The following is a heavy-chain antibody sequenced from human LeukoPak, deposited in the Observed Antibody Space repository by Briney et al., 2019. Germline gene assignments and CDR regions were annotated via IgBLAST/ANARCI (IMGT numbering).Heavy chain of an antibody. J-gene: IGHJ3*02. D-gene: IGHD1-26*01. V-gene: IGHV4-39*07. CDR3: ARRGGSPLGAFDI. Sequence: SETLSLTCTVYGGSISSSSYYWGWIRQPPGKGLEWIGSIYYSGSTYYNPSLKSRVTISVDTSKNQFSLKLSSVTAADTAVYYCARRGGSPLGAFDIWGQGTMVTVSS. CDR2: IYYSGST. CDR1: GGSISSSSYY.